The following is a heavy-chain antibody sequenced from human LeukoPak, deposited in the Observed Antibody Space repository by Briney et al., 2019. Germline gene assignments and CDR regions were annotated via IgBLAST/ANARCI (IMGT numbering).Heavy chain of an antibody. J-gene: IGHJ4*02. Sequence: SETLSLTCAAYGGSFSGYYWSWIRQPPGKGLEWIGEIKHSGSTHYNPALKSRVTTSVGTTKNQFSLKLSSVTAADTAVYYCARGGEDTAMSLDYWGQGTLVTVSS. CDR3: ARGGEDTAMSLDY. CDR2: IKHSGST. CDR1: GGSFSGYY. V-gene: IGHV4-34*01. D-gene: IGHD5-18*01.